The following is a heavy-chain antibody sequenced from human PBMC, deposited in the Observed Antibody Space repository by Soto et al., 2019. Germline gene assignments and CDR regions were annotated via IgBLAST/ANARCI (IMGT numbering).Heavy chain of an antibody. CDR2: ISYSGST. CDR1: GGSISSGNYY. V-gene: IGHV4-30-4*01. D-gene: IGHD1-7*01. CDR3: ATMGTSATGLYYIDY. Sequence: SETLSLTCTVSGGSISSGNYYWSWIRQPPGKGLEWIGFISYSGSTYYNASLKSRVTISVDTSKNQFSLNLNSVTAADTAVYYCATMGTSATGLYYIDYWGQGTLVTVSS. J-gene: IGHJ4*02.